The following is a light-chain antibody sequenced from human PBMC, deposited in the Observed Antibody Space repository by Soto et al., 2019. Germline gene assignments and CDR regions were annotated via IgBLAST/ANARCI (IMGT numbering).Light chain of an antibody. CDR3: QQRKQWPPFT. CDR1: PRVSNS. J-gene: IGKJ4*01. V-gene: IGKV3-11*01. Sequence: ESVLTQSPATLSLSPGERATLSCRSSPRVSNSLAWYQHKPGQAPRLLIYDASNMATGVPTRFSGSGSGTDFTLTISSLEPEDFAVYYCQQRKQWPPFTFCGGTRVEIK. CDR2: DAS.